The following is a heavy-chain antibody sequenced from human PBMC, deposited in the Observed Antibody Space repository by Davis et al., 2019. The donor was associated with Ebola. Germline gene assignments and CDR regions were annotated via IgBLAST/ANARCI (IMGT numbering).Heavy chain of an antibody. CDR3: ARDLCGMDDY. D-gene: IGHD2-21*01. CDR2: ISGSGGST. Sequence: GGSLRLSCAASGFTFSSYAMSWVRQAPGKGLEWVSAISGSGGSTYYADSVKGRFTISRDNSKNTLYLQMNNLRAEDTAIYYCARDLCGMDDYWGPGTLVTVSS. CDR1: GFTFSSYA. V-gene: IGHV3-23*01. J-gene: IGHJ4*02.